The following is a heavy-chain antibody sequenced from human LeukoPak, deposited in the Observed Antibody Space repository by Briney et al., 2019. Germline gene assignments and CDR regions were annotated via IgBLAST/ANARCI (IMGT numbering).Heavy chain of an antibody. J-gene: IGHJ4*02. D-gene: IGHD2-2*01. Sequence: GGSLRLSCAASGFTFSDYGMHWVRQAPGKGLEWVTVISNEGRVQYYADSVKGRFTISRHNSKNTLYLQMNSLRAEDTAVYYCARDPLGTSWGQGTLVTVSS. CDR3: ARDPLGTS. V-gene: IGHV3-30*03. CDR1: GFTFSDYG. CDR2: ISNEGRVQ.